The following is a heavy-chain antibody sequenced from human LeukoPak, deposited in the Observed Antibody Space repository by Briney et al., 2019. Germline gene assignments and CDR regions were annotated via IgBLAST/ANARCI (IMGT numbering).Heavy chain of an antibody. V-gene: IGHV3-23*01. CDR1: GSTFSSYA. Sequence: PGGSLRLSCAASGSTFSSYAMSWVRQAPGKGLEWVSAISGSGGSTYYADSVKGRFTISRDNSKNTLYLQMNSLRAEDTAVYYCANSVSSYYDSSGYESSYYYGMDVWGQGTTVTVSS. J-gene: IGHJ6*02. CDR2: ISGSGGST. CDR3: ANSVSSYYDSSGYESSYYYGMDV. D-gene: IGHD3-22*01.